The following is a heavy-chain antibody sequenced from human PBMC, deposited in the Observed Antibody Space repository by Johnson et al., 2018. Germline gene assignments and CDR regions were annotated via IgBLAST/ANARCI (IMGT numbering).Heavy chain of an antibody. V-gene: IGHV3-30*18. CDR3: AEDLVSFRFLGDSMDV. CDR2: ISYDGSNN. CDR1: GFTFSSYG. Sequence: QVQLVESGGGVVQPGRSLRLSCAASGFTFSSYGMHWVRPAPGKGLEWVAVISYDGSNNNHADAVKGRFTLSRDNSKNMLYLQMNSRRVEDTAVYYCAEDLVSFRFLGDSMDVWGKGTTVTVSS. J-gene: IGHJ6*03. D-gene: IGHD3-3*01.